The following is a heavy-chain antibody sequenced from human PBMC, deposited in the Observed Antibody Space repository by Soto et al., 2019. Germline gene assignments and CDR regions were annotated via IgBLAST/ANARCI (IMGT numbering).Heavy chain of an antibody. Sequence: VQLVESGGGVVQPGRSLRLSCAASGFTFSSYGMHWVRQAPGKGLEWVAVISYDGSNKYYADSVKGRFTISRDNSKNTLYLQMNSLRAEDTAVYYCAKDEEGRVVASLAYYFDYWGQGTLVTVSS. CDR3: AKDEEGRVVASLAYYFDY. D-gene: IGHD2-15*01. J-gene: IGHJ4*02. CDR1: GFTFSSYG. CDR2: ISYDGSNK. V-gene: IGHV3-30*18.